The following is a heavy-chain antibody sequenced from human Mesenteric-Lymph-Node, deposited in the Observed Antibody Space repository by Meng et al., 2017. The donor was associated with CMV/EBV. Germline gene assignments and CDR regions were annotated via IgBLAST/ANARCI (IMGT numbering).Heavy chain of an antibody. V-gene: IGHV1-18*01. CDR2: ISAYNGNT. CDR1: GYTFTSYG. Sequence: ASVKVCKASGYTFTSYGISWVRQAPGQGLEWMGWISAYNGNTNYAQKLQGRVTMTTDTSTSTAYMELRSLRSDDTAVYYCARDLDYDSSGYYYVLGNWFDPWGQGTLVTVSS. CDR3: ARDLDYDSSGYYYVLGNWFDP. J-gene: IGHJ5*02. D-gene: IGHD3-22*01.